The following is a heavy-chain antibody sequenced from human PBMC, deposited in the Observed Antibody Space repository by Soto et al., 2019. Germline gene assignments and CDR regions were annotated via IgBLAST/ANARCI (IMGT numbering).Heavy chain of an antibody. CDR2: VHRSGAT. CDR1: GGSTNSDYW. CDR3: ARGFSYRWVY. D-gene: IGHD3-16*02. V-gene: IGHV4-4*02. J-gene: IGHJ4*02. Sequence: QVQLQESGPGLVKPSGTLSLTCGVSGGSTNSDYWWSWVRQAPGKALEWIGEVHRSGATNYIQSLKTRITMSVDKSGNQVSLDLTSVTAADTAVYFCARGFSYRWVYWGQGILVIVSS.